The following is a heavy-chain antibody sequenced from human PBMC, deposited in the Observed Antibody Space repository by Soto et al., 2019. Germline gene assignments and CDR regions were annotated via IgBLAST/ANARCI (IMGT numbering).Heavy chain of an antibody. J-gene: IGHJ4*02. CDR2: ISSSSSTI. CDR3: ARDEGTKWLSAPRAVDY. D-gene: IGHD3-22*01. Sequence: EVQLVESGGGLVQPGGSLRLSCAASGFTFSSYSMNWVRQAPGKGLEWVSYISSSSSTIYYADSVKGRFTISRDNAKNSLYLQMNSLRDEDTAVYYCARDEGTKWLSAPRAVDYWGQGPLVTVSS. V-gene: IGHV3-48*02. CDR1: GFTFSSYS.